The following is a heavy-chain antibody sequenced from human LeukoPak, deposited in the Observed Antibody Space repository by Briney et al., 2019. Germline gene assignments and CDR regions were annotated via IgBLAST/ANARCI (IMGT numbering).Heavy chain of an antibody. V-gene: IGHV1-2*02. D-gene: IGHD5-24*01. CDR2: INPNSGGT. CDR3: ARDRDGYNLEFEAFDI. CDR1: GYTFTGYY. Sequence: ASVKVSCKASGYTFTGYYMHWVRQAPGQGPEWMGWINPNSGGTNYAQKFRGRVTMTRDTSISTVYMELSRLRSDDTAVYYCARDRDGYNLEFEAFDIWGQGTMVTVSS. J-gene: IGHJ3*02.